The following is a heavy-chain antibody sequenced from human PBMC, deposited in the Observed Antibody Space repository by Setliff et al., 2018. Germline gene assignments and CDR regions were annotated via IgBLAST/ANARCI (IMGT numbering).Heavy chain of an antibody. J-gene: IGHJ3*01. Sequence: GESLKISCKGSGYTFSNYWVGWVRQMPGKGLEWMGVIYAGDSDTRYSPSFQGQVTFSADKSISTAYLQWSTLKASDTAMYYCARLGSSSWYNDVFDFWGPGTKVTVSS. CDR2: IYAGDSDT. V-gene: IGHV5-51*01. D-gene: IGHD6-13*01. CDR3: ARLGSSSWYNDVFDF. CDR1: GYTFSNYW.